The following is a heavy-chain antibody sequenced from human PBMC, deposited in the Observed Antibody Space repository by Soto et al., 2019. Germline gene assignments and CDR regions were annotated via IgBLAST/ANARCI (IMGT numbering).Heavy chain of an antibody. CDR3: AKEVDKYSAAWFDIED. CDR2: VSLTGDRT. Sequence: EVQLLESGGGLVQPGGSLRLSCVASRFDFSSYEMSWVRQAAGKGLEWVSRVSLTGDRTNYAGSVKGRFTISRDNSKNTLYLQMNSLRPEDTAVYYCAKEVDKYSAAWFDIEDWGQGTLVTVSS. D-gene: IGHD5-12*01. V-gene: IGHV3-23*01. CDR1: RFDFSSYE. J-gene: IGHJ4*02.